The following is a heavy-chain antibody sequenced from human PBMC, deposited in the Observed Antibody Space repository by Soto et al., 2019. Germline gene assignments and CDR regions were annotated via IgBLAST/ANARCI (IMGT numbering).Heavy chain of an antibody. Sequence: SETLSLTCAVSGGSISSSNWWSWVRQPPGKGLEWIGEIYHSGSTNYNPSLKSRVTISVDKSKNQFSLKLSSVTAADTAVYYCASSIKATVTAINYWGQGTLVTVSS. D-gene: IGHD4-17*01. J-gene: IGHJ4*02. CDR1: GGSISSSNW. V-gene: IGHV4-4*02. CDR2: IYHSGST. CDR3: ASSIKATVTAINY.